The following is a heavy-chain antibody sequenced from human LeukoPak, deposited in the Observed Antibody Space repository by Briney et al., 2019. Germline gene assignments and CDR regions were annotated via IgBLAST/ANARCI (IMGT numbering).Heavy chain of an antibody. CDR2: ISSSSTSR. D-gene: IGHD6-6*01. V-gene: IGHV3-11*06. CDR1: GFTFSDYF. Sequence: PGGSLRLSCAASGFTFSDYFMSWLRQAPGKGLEWVSYISSSSTSRNYADSVKGRFTVSRDNAKSTLYLQMNSLRAEDTAVYYCANWVEGARPSLDYWGQGALVTVSS. J-gene: IGHJ4*02. CDR3: ANWVEGARPSLDY.